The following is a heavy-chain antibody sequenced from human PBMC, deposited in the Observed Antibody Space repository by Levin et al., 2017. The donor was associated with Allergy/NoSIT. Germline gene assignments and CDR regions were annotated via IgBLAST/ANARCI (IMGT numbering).Heavy chain of an antibody. D-gene: IGHD6-19*01. CDR1: GYTFRVYG. CDR3: ARDLGTGWYDNAFEI. V-gene: IGHV1-18*01. Sequence: ASVKVSCKASGYTFRVYGIIWVRQAPGEGLEWLGWISPNNGHTKVSHKVQGRVTMTTDASATTAYLDIRSLTSDDTAVYYCARDLGTGWYDNAFEIWGQGTLVSVSS. J-gene: IGHJ3*02. CDR2: ISPNNGHT.